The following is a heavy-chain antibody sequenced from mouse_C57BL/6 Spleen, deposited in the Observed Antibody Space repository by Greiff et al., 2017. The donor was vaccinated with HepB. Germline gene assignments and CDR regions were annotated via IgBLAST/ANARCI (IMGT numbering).Heavy chain of an antibody. V-gene: IGHV14-4*01. CDR3: TTAPTVVVFDY. CDR1: GFNIKDDY. CDR2: IDPENGDT. Sequence: EVQLQQSGAELVRPGASVKLSCTASGFNIKDDYMHWVKQRPEQGLEWIGWIDPENGDTEYASKFQGKATITADTYSNTAYLQLSSLTSEDTAVYYCTTAPTVVVFDYWGQGTTLTVSS. D-gene: IGHD1-1*01. J-gene: IGHJ2*01.